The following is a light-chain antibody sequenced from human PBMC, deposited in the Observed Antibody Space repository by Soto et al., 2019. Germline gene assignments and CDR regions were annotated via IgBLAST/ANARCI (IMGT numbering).Light chain of an antibody. CDR3: QKRSNWPPT. V-gene: IGKV3-11*01. J-gene: IGKJ4*01. CDR2: DTS. Sequence: EIVLTQSPATLSLSPGERAALSCRASQNVSLSLAWYQQIHGRAPRLLIYDTSHRATGIPARFSGSGSGTDFTLTISSLEPEDFAVYYCQKRSNWPPTFGGGTKVEL. CDR1: QNVSLS.